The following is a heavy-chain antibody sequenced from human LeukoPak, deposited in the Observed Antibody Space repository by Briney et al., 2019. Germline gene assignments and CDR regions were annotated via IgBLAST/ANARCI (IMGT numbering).Heavy chain of an antibody. CDR3: AADLGSTNRGPPVY. CDR2: IVVGSGNT. V-gene: IGHV1-58*02. Sequence: RASVKVSCKASGFTFTSSAMQWVRQARGQRLEWIGWIVVGSGNTNYAQKFQERVTITRDMSTSTAYVELSSLRSEDTAVYYCAADLGSTNRGPPVYWGQGTLVTVSS. J-gene: IGHJ4*02. D-gene: IGHD7-27*01. CDR1: GFTFTSSA.